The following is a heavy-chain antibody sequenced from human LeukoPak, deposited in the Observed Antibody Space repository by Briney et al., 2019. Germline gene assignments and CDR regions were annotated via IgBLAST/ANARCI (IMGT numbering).Heavy chain of an antibody. CDR2: IGSKAYGGTT. CDR1: GFTFGDYT. Sequence: GGSLRLSCTASGFTFGDYTMNWARQAPGKGLEWVGLIGSKAYGGTTEYAASVKGRFIISRDDCKSIAYLQMNSLKTEDTAVYYCVGEYFDHWGQGTLVTVSS. J-gene: IGHJ4*02. V-gene: IGHV3-49*04. D-gene: IGHD3-10*01. CDR3: VGEYFDH.